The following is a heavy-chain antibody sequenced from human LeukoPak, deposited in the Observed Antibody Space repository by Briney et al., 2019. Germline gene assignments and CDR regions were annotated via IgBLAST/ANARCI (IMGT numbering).Heavy chain of an antibody. CDR2: FDPEDGET. D-gene: IGHD3-10*01. CDR3: ATSSITMVRGVIRYYYYYYMDV. J-gene: IGHJ6*03. Sequence: EASVKVSCKVSGYTLTELSMHWVRQAPGKGLGWMGGFDPEDGETIYAQKFQGRVTMTEDTSTDTAYMELSSLRSEDTAVYYCATSSITMVRGVIRYYYYYYMDVWGKGTTVTVSS. V-gene: IGHV1-24*01. CDR1: GYTLTELS.